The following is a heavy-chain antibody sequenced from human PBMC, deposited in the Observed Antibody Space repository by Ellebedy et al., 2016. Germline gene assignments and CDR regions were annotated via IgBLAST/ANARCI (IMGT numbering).Heavy chain of an antibody. CDR3: ARDRGPSSQGGRGMDV. V-gene: IGHV4-31*03. D-gene: IGHD2-2*01. CDR2: IYYSGST. CDR1: GGSITSGGYY. Sequence: SETLSLXXTVSGGSITSGGYYWSWIRQHPGKGLEWIGYIYYSGSTYYNPSLKSRVTISVDTSKNQFSLKLSSVSAADTAVYYCARDRGPSSQGGRGMDVWGQGTTVTVSS. J-gene: IGHJ6*02.